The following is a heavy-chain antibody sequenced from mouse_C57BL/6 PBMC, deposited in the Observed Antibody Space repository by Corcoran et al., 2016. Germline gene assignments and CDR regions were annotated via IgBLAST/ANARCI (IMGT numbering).Heavy chain of an antibody. V-gene: IGHV9-3*01. J-gene: IGHJ4*01. CDR2: INTYSGVP. Sequence: QIQLVQSGPELKKPGETVKISCKASGYTFTTYGMSWVKQAPGKGLKWMGWINTYSGVPTYADDFKGRFAFSLETSASTAYLQINNLKNEDTATYFCARGAREAMDYWGQGTSVTVSS. CDR1: GYTFTTYG. CDR3: ARGAREAMDY.